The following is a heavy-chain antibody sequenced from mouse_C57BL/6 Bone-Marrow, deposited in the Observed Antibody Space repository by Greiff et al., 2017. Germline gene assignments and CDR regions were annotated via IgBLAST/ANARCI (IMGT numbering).Heavy chain of an antibody. J-gene: IGHJ2*01. CDR2: IYPGDGDT. CDR1: GYAFSSSW. D-gene: IGHD2-1*01. V-gene: IGHV1-82*01. Sequence: VKLQESGPELVKPGASVKISCKASGYAFSSSWMNWVKQRPGKGLEWIGRIYPGDGDTNYNGKFKGQATLTADKSSSTAYMQLSSLTSEDSAVYFCARSFYYGNYWGQGTTLTVSS. CDR3: ARSFYYGNY.